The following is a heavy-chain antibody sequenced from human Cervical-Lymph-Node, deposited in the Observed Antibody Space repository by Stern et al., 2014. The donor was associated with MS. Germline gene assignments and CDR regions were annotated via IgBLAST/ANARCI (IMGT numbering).Heavy chain of an antibody. Sequence: DQLVESGAEVKKPGASGRLSCKASGYNFTTYYMHWVRQAPGQGLEWMGIINPRGGRTSYAQKFLGRVIMTRDTSTSTVYMELSSLRSEDTAVYYCAIIEGWNGMDVWGQGTTVIASS. CDR3: AIIEGWNGMDV. V-gene: IGHV1-46*01. CDR1: GYNFTTYY. J-gene: IGHJ6*02. D-gene: IGHD1-26*01. CDR2: INPRGGRT.